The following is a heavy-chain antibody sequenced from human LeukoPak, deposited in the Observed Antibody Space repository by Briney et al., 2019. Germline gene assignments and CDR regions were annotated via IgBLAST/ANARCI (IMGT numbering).Heavy chain of an antibody. CDR1: GFTFSSYA. D-gene: IGHD3-10*01. Sequence: GGSLRLSCAASGFTFSSYAMSWVHQAPGKGLEWVSAISGSGGSTYYADSVKGWFTISRDNSKNTLYLQMNSLRAEDTAVYYCAKATPFITMVRGVPNDYWGQGTLVTVSS. CDR3: AKATPFITMVRGVPNDY. CDR2: ISGSGGST. J-gene: IGHJ4*02. V-gene: IGHV3-23*01.